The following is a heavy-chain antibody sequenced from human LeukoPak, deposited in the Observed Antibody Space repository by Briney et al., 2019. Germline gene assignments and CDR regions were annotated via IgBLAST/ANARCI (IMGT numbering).Heavy chain of an antibody. CDR2: INPNSGGT. Sequence: ASVKVSCKASGYTFTGYYMHWVRQAPGQGLEWMGWINPNSGGTNYAQKFQGRVTMTRDTSISTAYMELSRLRSDDTAVYYCARDSRRIVVVPAAMVYWGQGTLVTVSS. CDR3: ARDSRRIVVVPAAMVY. D-gene: IGHD2-2*01. CDR1: GYTFTGYY. V-gene: IGHV1-2*02. J-gene: IGHJ4*02.